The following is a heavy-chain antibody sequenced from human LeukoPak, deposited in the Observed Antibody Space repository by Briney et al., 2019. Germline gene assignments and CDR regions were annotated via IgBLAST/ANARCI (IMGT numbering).Heavy chain of an antibody. CDR3: AKQSSGSSNWFDP. CDR1: GFTFSSYV. D-gene: IGHD6-19*01. J-gene: IGHJ5*02. V-gene: IGHV3-23*01. CDR2: ISGSGGST. Sequence: GGSLRLSCAASGFTFSSYVMSWVRQAPGKGLEWVTAISGSGGSTYYADSVKGRSTISRDNSKNTLYLQMNSLRAEDTAVYYCAKQSSGSSNWFDPWGQGTLVTVSS.